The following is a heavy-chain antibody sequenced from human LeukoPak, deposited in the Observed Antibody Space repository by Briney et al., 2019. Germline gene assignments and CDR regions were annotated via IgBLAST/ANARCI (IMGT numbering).Heavy chain of an antibody. CDR2: ISWNSGSI. CDR3: AKARRGTTVTDYFDY. CDR1: GFTFDDYA. Sequence: PGRSLRLSCAASGFTFDDYAMHWVRQAPGKGLEWVSGISWNSGSIGYADSAKGRFTISRDNAKNSLYLQMNSLRAEDTALYYCAKARRGTTVTDYFDYWGQGTLVTVSS. V-gene: IGHV3-9*01. D-gene: IGHD4-11*01. J-gene: IGHJ4*02.